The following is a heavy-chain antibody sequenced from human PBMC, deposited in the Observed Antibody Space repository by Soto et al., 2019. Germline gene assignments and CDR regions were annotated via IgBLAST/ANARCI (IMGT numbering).Heavy chain of an antibody. V-gene: IGHV3-48*02. J-gene: IGHJ4*02. CDR3: ARDSGVTGADDY. D-gene: IGHD6-19*01. CDR2: ISAGSNTI. CDR1: GFIFSVYS. Sequence: EVQLVESGGGLVEPGGSLRLSCAASGFIFSVYSMTWVRQAPGKGLEWVSYISAGSNTIYYRDSVKGRFTISRDNAKNSLYLQMNSLRDEETAVYYCARDSGVTGADDYWGQGTLVTVSS.